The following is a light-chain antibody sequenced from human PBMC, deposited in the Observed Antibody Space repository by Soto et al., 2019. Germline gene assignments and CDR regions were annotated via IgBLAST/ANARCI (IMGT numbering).Light chain of an antibody. Sequence: QSLLTHPPSVSGAPGQRVTISCTGSSSNIGAGYDVHWYRQLPGTAPTVLIYGNINRPSGVPDRFSASKSGTSASLAITGLQAEDEADYYCQSYDNNLVVFGGGTKLTVL. V-gene: IGLV1-40*01. CDR1: SSNIGAGYD. CDR2: GNI. CDR3: QSYDNNLVV. J-gene: IGLJ2*01.